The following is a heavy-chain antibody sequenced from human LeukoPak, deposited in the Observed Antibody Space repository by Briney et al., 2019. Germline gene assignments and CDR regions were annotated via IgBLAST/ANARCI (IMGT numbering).Heavy chain of an antibody. V-gene: IGHV1-46*01. CDR1: GYTFTNYY. CDR2: INPSGGTT. J-gene: IGHJ4*02. Sequence: GASVKVSCKAYGYTFTNYYIHWVRQAPGQGLEWMGIINPSGGTTSYAQKFQGRVTMTRDMSTGTVYMELSSLRSEDTAVFYCARDEGLVGAPYPADYWGQGTLVTVSS. CDR3: ARDEGLVGAPYPADY. D-gene: IGHD1-26*01.